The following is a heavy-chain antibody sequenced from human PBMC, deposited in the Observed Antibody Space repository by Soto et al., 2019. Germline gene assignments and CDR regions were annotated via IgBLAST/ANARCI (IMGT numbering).Heavy chain of an antibody. CDR2: ISYDGSNK. CDR3: AKDLGSGKPYYYYAMDV. D-gene: IGHD3-10*01. J-gene: IGHJ6*01. Sequence: QGQLVESGGGVVQPGTSLRLSCEASGFIFSRYGMHWVRQAPGKGLEWVAVISYDGSNKYYAESVKGRFIISRDKSENTLELQMNSLRAEDTAVYYCAKDLGSGKPYYYYAMDVWGQGTTVTVSS. CDR1: GFIFSRYG. V-gene: IGHV3-30*18.